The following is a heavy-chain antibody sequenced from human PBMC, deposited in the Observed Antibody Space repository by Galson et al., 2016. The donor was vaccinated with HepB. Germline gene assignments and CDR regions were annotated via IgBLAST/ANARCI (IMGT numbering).Heavy chain of an antibody. CDR1: GFTVSACC. CDR2: IHRGGGT. J-gene: IGHJ4*02. CDR3: AVVGDVSRD. V-gene: IGHV3-66*01. Sequence: SLRLSCAASGFTVSACCMTWVRQAPGKGLEWVSTIHRGGGTYYTYSVKGRFTIARDSSKNKLYLQMISLKVEDTAVYYCAVVGDVSRDWGQGTLVTVSS. D-gene: IGHD2-21*01.